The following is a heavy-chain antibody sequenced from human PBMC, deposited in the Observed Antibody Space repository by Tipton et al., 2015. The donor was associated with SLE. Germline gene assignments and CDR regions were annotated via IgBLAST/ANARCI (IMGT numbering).Heavy chain of an antibody. J-gene: IGHJ4*02. CDR1: GGFLSSSSYY. CDR3: ATSPLTL. V-gene: IGHV4-39*07. Sequence: TLSLTCTVSGGFLSSSSYYWGWIRQPPAKGLVWIGRVSFLGCTSYNATLKRRVTISIDTSQKHFSLKIRSVTAADTAVYYCATSPLTLWGQGTLVTVSS. CDR2: VSFLGCT.